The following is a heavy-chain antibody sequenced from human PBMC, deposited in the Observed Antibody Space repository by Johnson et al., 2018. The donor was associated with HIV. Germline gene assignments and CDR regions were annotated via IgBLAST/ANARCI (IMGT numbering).Heavy chain of an antibody. CDR3: VKDIASGSTHGGTLDI. CDR1: RFTFDDYA. Sequence: QLVESGGAVVQPGGSLRLSCATSRFTFDDYAMLWVRQAPGKGLEWVALINWDGSSTYYADSVKGRFTISRDNIKNSLYLKMNSLRPEDTALYYCVKDIASGSTHGGTLDIWGQGTMVTVSS. D-gene: IGHD1-1*01. J-gene: IGHJ3*02. V-gene: IGHV3-43D*04. CDR2: INWDGSST.